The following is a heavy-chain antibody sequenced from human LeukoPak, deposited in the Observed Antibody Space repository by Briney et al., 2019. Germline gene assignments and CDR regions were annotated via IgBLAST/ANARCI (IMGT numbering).Heavy chain of an antibody. CDR1: GFTFSTYA. J-gene: IGHJ4*02. CDR3: ARDILGSQTPFDY. V-gene: IGHV3-30*04. Sequence: GRSLRLSCAASGFTFSTYAMHWVRQAPGKGLEWVAVISSDGSNKYYADSVKGRFTISRDNSKNTLYLQMNSLRAEDTAAYYCARDILGSQTPFDYWGQGTLVTVSS. D-gene: IGHD1-26*01. CDR2: ISSDGSNK.